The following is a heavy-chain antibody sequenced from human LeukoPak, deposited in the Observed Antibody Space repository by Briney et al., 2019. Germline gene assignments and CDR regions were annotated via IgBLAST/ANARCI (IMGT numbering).Heavy chain of an antibody. CDR2: ISAYNGNT. J-gene: IGHJ6*03. CDR3: ARDLVCSSTSCLNYYYYYYMDV. V-gene: IGHV1-18*01. CDR1: GYTFTSYG. D-gene: IGHD2-2*01. Sequence: ASVKVSCKASGYTFTSYGISWVRQAPGQGLEWMGWISAYNGNTNYAQKLQGRVTMTTDTSTSTAYMELRSLRSDDTAVYHCARDLVCSSTSCLNYYYYYYMDVWGKGTTVTVSS.